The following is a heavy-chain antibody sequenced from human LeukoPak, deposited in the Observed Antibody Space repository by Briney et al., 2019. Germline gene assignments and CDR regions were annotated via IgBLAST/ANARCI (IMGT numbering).Heavy chain of an antibody. D-gene: IGHD1-26*01. Sequence: SETLSLTCTVSGGSIGSSSYYWSWIRQPPGKGLEWIGSINYSGNTYYNPSLKSRVIMSVDTSKNQFSLKLSSVTAADTAVYYCARRGVGAAGYFDNWGQGTLVTVSS. CDR2: INYSGNT. CDR1: GGSIGSSSYY. J-gene: IGHJ4*02. V-gene: IGHV4-39*01. CDR3: ARRGVGAAGYFDN.